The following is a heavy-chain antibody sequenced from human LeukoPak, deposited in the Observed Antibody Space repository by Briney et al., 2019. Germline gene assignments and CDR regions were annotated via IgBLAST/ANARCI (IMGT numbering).Heavy chain of an antibody. V-gene: IGHV4-34*01. Sequence: PSETLSLTCAVYGGSFSGYYWSWIRQPPGKGLEWIGEINHSGSTNYNPSLKSRVTISVDTSKNQFSLKMSSVTAADTAVYYCARVDCSSTSCVFFGYWGQGTLVTVSS. J-gene: IGHJ4*02. D-gene: IGHD2-2*01. CDR3: ARVDCSSTSCVFFGY. CDR2: INHSGST. CDR1: GGSFSGYY.